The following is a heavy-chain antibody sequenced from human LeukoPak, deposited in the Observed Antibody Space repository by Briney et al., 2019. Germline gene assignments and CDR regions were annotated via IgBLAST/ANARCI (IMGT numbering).Heavy chain of an antibody. D-gene: IGHD5-18*01. CDR3: ARDSRYGYSNDY. V-gene: IGHV3-74*01. J-gene: IGHJ4*02. CDR2: INMDGTTI. Sequence: GGSLRLSCAASGFTFSTYWMHWVRQSPGKGLVWVSRINMDGTTISYAGSVEGRFTISRDNAKNSLYLQMNSLRAEDTAVYYCARDSRYGYSNDYWGQGTLVTVSS. CDR1: GFTFSTYW.